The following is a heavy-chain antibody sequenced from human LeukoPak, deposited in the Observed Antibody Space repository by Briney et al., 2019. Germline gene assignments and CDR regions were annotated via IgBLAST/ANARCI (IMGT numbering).Heavy chain of an antibody. CDR1: GLPCSRSD. V-gene: IGHV3-48*03. CDR3: TRRQDLYDYVHHGCVDP. CDR2: IRSSGDLM. Sequence: GGSLRLSCSASAGLPCSRSDLKWVRQAPGKGLEWISYIRSSGDLMYYAESVKGRFSISRDNAKNSLFLQMNSLRVADTAIYCWTRRQDLYDYVHHGCVDPWGQGTLVTVSS. D-gene: IGHD3-16*01. J-gene: IGHJ5*02.